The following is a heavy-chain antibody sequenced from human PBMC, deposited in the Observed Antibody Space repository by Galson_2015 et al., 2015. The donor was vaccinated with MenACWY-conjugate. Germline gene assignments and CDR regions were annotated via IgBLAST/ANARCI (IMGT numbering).Heavy chain of an antibody. CDR2: ISPGDSNT. J-gene: IGHJ6*02. D-gene: IGHD1-26*01. Sequence: QSGAEVKKSGESLTISCKGSGYYFTSYWIAWVRQIPGKGLEWMGLISPGDSNTRYSPSFQGQVTISAGKSISTAYLQWSSLKASDTAMYYCARHPPGGRGMDVWGQGTTVTVSS. CDR1: GYYFTSYW. CDR3: ARHPPGGRGMDV. V-gene: IGHV5-51*01.